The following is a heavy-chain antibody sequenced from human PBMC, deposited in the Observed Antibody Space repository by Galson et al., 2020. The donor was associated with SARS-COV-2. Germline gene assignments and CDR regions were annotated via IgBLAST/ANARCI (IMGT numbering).Heavy chain of an antibody. V-gene: IGHV4-34*01. CDR3: ARASRKIPAAHLKYYYMDV. D-gene: IGHD2-2*01. CDR1: GGFFSGYY. Sequence: SETLSLTCAVYGGFFSGYYWSWIRQPPGKGLEWIGEINHSGSTNYNPSLKSRVTISVDTSKNQFSLKLSSVTAADTAVYYCARASRKIPAAHLKYYYMDVWGKGTTVTVSS. CDR2: INHSGST. J-gene: IGHJ6*03.